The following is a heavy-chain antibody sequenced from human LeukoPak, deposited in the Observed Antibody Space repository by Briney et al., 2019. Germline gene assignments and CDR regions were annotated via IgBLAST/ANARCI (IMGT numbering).Heavy chain of an antibody. J-gene: IGHJ4*02. Sequence: SETLSLTCTVSGDSMSSYYWSWIRQPPGKGLEWIGCIYYSGSTNYNPSLKSRVTISVDTSKNQFSLKLSSVTAADTAVYYCARDPGAVAGEYYFDYWGQGTLVTVSS. CDR3: ARDPGAVAGEYYFDY. V-gene: IGHV4-59*01. CDR1: GDSMSSYY. D-gene: IGHD6-19*01. CDR2: IYYSGST.